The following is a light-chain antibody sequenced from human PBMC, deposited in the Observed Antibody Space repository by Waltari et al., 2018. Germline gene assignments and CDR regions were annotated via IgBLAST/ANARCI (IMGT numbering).Light chain of an antibody. CDR2: GAS. Sequence: EIVLTQSPRTLSLSAGDRATLSFRASQSVYSHHFAWYQQTPGQAPRLLVFGASSRATGIPDRFSGSGSGTDFTLTISRLEPEDFAVYYCQQYGNSITFGQGTRLEIE. J-gene: IGKJ5*01. CDR1: QSVYSHH. CDR3: QQYGNSIT. V-gene: IGKV3-20*01.